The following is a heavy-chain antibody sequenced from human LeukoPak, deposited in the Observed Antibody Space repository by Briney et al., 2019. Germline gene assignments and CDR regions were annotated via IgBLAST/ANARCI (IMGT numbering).Heavy chain of an antibody. J-gene: IGHJ4*02. CDR2: IYHSGST. V-gene: IGHV4-38-2*02. CDR1: GYSISSGYY. CDR3: ARGAYSGSPGYFDY. D-gene: IGHD1-26*01. Sequence: PSETLSLTCTVSGYSISSGYYWGWIRQPPGKGLEWIGSIYHSGSTYYNPSLKSRVTISVDTSKNQFSLKLSSVTAAGTAVYYCARGAYSGSPGYFDYWGQGTLVTVSS.